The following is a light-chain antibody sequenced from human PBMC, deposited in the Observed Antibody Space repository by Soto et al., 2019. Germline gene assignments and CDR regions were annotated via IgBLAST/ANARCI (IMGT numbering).Light chain of an antibody. CDR1: SSDVGDYDY. CDR3: SSSTSSTAPHVV. CDR2: EVS. J-gene: IGLJ2*01. Sequence: QSALTQPASVSGSPGQSITISCTGTSSDVGDYDYVSWYQQHPGKAPKLMIYEVSNRPSGVSTRFSGSKSGNTASLTISGLQAEDESTYYCSSSTSSTAPHVVFGGWTKLTVL. V-gene: IGLV2-14*01.